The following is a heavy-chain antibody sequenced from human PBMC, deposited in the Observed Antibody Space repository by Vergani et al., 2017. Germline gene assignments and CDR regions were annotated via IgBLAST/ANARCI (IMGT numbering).Heavy chain of an antibody. CDR2: IYTSGST. D-gene: IGHD4-17*01. CDR1: GGSISSGSYY. Sequence: QVQLQESGPGLVKPSQTLSLTCTVSGGSISSGSYYWSWIRQPAGKGLEWIGRIYTSGSTNYNPSLKSRVTISVDTSKNQFSLKLSSVTAADTAVYYCAREALPEYDYGDYGDYWGQGTLVTVSS. J-gene: IGHJ4*02. CDR3: AREALPEYDYGDYGDY. V-gene: IGHV4-61*02.